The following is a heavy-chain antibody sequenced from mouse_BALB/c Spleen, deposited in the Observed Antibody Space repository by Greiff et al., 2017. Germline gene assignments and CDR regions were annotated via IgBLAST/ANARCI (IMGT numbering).Heavy chain of an antibody. CDR1: GFTFSDYY. CDR2: ISDGGSYT. D-gene: IGHD2-3*01. J-gene: IGHJ4*01. CDR3: AREGGYDGYYNAMDY. Sequence: EVMLVESGGGLVKPGGSLKLSCAASGFTFSDYYMYWVRQTPEKRLEWVATISDGGSYTYYPDSVKGRFTISRDNAKNNLYLQMSSLKSEDTAMYYCAREGGYDGYYNAMDYWGQGTSVTVSS. V-gene: IGHV5-4*02.